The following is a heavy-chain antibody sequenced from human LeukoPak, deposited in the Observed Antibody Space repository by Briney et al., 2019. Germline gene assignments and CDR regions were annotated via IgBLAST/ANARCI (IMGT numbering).Heavy chain of an antibody. Sequence: GGSLRLSCAASGFTFSSYWMSWVRQAPGKGLEWVANIKQDGSEKYYVDSVKGRFTISRDNAKNSLYLQMNSLRAEDTAVYYCARDLGIVVVPAAPGYWGQGTLVTVSP. V-gene: IGHV3-7*03. CDR2: IKQDGSEK. D-gene: IGHD2-2*03. CDR1: GFTFSSYW. J-gene: IGHJ4*02. CDR3: ARDLGIVVVPAAPGY.